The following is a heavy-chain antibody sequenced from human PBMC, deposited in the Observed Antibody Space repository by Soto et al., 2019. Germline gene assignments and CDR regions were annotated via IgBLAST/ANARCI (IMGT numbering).Heavy chain of an antibody. CDR3: ARGGLEPFDY. Sequence: EVQLVESGGGLVQSGGSLRLSCATSGFTFSDDWMHWVRQAPGKGLVWVSRINKDGSYKNYADFVEGHFTISRDDARSELYLQMDRLRAEDTAVYYCARGGLEPFDYLGQGALVTVSS. CDR2: INKDGSYK. CDR1: GFTFSDDW. D-gene: IGHD1-1*01. V-gene: IGHV3-74*01. J-gene: IGHJ4*02.